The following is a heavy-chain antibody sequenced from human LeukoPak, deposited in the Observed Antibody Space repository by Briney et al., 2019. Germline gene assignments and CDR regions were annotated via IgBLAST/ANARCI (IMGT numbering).Heavy chain of an antibody. J-gene: IGHJ3*02. D-gene: IGHD2-15*01. CDR2: IYPAASDT. CDR3: ARRGYCSGGSCFSAAFDI. Sequence: GESLKISCKGSGYSFTSYWIGWVRQMPGKGLEWMGVIYPAASDTRYSPSFEGQVTISADKSISTAYLQWSSLEASDTAMYYCARRGYCSGGSCFSAAFDIWGQGAMVTVSS. CDR1: GYSFTSYW. V-gene: IGHV5-51*01.